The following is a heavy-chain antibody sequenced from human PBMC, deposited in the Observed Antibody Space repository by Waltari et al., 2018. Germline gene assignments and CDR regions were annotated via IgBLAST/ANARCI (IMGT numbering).Heavy chain of an antibody. CDR2: INHSGRT. CDR3: ARGIWYDF. Sequence: QVQLQQWGAGLLKPSETLSPTCAVYGGSFRDYYWSWIRQPPGKGLEWIGEINHSGRTYYIPSLKSRVTISVDTSKNQFSLKVISVTAADTALYYCARGIWYDFWGQGTLVTVSS. J-gene: IGHJ5*01. CDR1: GGSFRDYY. V-gene: IGHV4-34*01.